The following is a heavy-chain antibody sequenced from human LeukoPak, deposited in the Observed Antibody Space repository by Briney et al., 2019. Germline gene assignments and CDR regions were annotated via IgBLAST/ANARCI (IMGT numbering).Heavy chain of an antibody. CDR1: GFTFSSYN. D-gene: IGHD3-22*01. J-gene: IGHJ4*02. Sequence: GGSLRLSCAASGFTFSSYNMNWVRQAPGKGLEWVSSISSSSGYIYYADSVKGRFTISRDNAKNSLSLQMNSLRAEDTAVYYCARVMGDYFDSSGYYFGGLDYWGQGTLVTVSS. CDR3: ARVMGDYFDSSGYYFGGLDY. V-gene: IGHV3-21*01. CDR2: ISSSSGYI.